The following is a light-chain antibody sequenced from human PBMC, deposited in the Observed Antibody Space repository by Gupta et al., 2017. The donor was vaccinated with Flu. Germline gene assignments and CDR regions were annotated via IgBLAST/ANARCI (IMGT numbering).Light chain of an antibody. CDR2: EVS. CDR3: SSYTSSYTFV. V-gene: IGLV2-18*02. J-gene: IGLJ1*01. CDR1: SSDVGTYNR. Sequence: QSPLPQPPSVPGSPGPSVTISCTGTSSDVGTYNRVSWYQQSPGTAPKLMIYEVSHRPSEVPDRFSGSKSGNTASLTISGLQGEDEADYYCSSYTSSYTFVFGTGTKVTVL.